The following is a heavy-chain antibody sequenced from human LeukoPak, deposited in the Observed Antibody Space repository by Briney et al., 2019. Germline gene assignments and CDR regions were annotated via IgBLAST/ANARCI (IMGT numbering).Heavy chain of an antibody. CDR1: GYTFTNYD. CDR2: MNPNSGNA. J-gene: IGHJ5*02. Sequence: ASVKVSCKASGYTFTNYDINWVRQAAGQGLEWMGWMNPNSGNAAYAQKFQVRVTITRNTSITTAYMDLSSLTSEDTAVYYCARDIAGATLRGWFDPWGQGTLVTVSS. V-gene: IGHV1-8*03. CDR3: ARDIAGATLRGWFDP. D-gene: IGHD1-1*01.